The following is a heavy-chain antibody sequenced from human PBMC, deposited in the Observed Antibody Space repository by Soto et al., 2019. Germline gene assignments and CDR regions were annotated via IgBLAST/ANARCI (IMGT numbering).Heavy chain of an antibody. Sequence: GGSLRLSCTASGFTFSDYTMSWFRQAPGKGLEWVGFIRSKPYGGTTEHAASVKGRFAISRDDSKSIAYLQMNSLKAEDTAVYYCTRDGRYSGYPPPAFWGPGTLVTVSS. V-gene: IGHV3-49*03. CDR3: TRDGRYSGYPPPAF. CDR1: GFTFSDYT. J-gene: IGHJ4*02. CDR2: IRSKPYGGTT. D-gene: IGHD3-22*01.